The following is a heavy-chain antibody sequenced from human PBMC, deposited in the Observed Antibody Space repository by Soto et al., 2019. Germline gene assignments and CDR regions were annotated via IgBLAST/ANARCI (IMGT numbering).Heavy chain of an antibody. V-gene: IGHV1-69*02. CDR1: GSTFSSYT. CDR2: IIPVLGVT. CDR3: ARRRYCGADCYSKYYYGMDV. J-gene: IGHJ6*02. Sequence: QVQLVQSGAEVKKPGSSVKVSCRASGSTFSSYTVSWVRQAPGQGLEWMGRIIPVLGVTNYAQKFKGRVTITADKXKXTXYXXLSSLRSGDTAIYYCARRRYCGADCYSKYYYGMDVWGQGTTVTVSS. D-gene: IGHD2-21*02.